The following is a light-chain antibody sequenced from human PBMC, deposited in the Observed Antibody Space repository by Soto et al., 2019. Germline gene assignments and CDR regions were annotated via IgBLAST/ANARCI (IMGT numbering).Light chain of an antibody. J-gene: IGKJ2*01. CDR2: KAS. CDR3: QQYNSYSPWYT. V-gene: IGKV1-5*03. Sequence: DIQMTQSPSTLSASVGDRVTITCRASQSISSWLAWYQQKPGTAPKLLIYKASSLESGVPSRFRGSVSGTEFTITISSLQPDDFATYYCQQYNSYSPWYTFGQGTKLEMK. CDR1: QSISSW.